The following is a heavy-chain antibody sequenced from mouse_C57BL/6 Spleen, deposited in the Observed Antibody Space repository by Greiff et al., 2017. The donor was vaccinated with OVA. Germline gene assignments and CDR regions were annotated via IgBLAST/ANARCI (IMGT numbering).Heavy chain of an antibody. CDR3: ARLHYYGSRGYAMDY. CDR2: ISNGGGST. V-gene: IGHV5-12*01. Sequence: EVQRVESGGGLVQPGGSLKLSCAASGFTFSDYYMYWVRQTPEKRLEWVAYISNGGGSTYYPDTVKGRFTISRDNAKNTLYLQMSRLKSEDTAMYYCARLHYYGSRGYAMDYWGQGTSVTVSS. D-gene: IGHD1-1*01. CDR1: GFTFSDYY. J-gene: IGHJ4*01.